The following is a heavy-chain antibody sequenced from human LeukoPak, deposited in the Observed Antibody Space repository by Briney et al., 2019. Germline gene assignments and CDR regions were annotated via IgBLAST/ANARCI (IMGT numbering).Heavy chain of an antibody. V-gene: IGHV3-43D*03. CDR2: ISWDGGST. J-gene: IGHJ4*02. CDR3: AKDIGPVTTSPFDY. D-gene: IGHD4-17*01. CDR1: GFTFDDYA. Sequence: GGSLRLSCAASGFTFDDYAMHWVRQAPGKGLEWVSLISWDGGSTYYADSVKGRFTISRDNSKNSLYLQMNSLRAEDTALYYCAKDIGPVTTSPFDYWGQGTLVTVSS.